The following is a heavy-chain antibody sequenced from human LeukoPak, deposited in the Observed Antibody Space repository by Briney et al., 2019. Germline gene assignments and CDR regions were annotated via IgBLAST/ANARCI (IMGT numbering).Heavy chain of an antibody. CDR1: GASFNTGDYY. J-gene: IGHJ4*02. CDR2: IYNSGST. Sequence: SETLSLTCIVSGASFNTGDYYWNWIRQHPGKGLEWTGYIYNSGSTYYNPSLKSRVTISVDTSKNHFSLRLTSVTAADSAVYYCARGAPPDSWGQGTLVTVSS. CDR3: ARGAPPDS. V-gene: IGHV4-31*03.